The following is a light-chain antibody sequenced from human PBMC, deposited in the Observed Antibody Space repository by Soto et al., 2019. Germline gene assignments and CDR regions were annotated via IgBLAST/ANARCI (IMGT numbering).Light chain of an antibody. CDR3: SLYTSENTYV. Sequence: QSVLTQPPSASGSPGQSVTIPCTGTSSDVGKYDYVSWFQHHPGKAPKLIIYEVSKRPSGVPDRFSGSKSGNTASLTISGLQAADEADYYCSLYTSENTYVFGTGTKVTVL. V-gene: IGLV2-8*01. J-gene: IGLJ1*01. CDR2: EVS. CDR1: SSDVGKYDY.